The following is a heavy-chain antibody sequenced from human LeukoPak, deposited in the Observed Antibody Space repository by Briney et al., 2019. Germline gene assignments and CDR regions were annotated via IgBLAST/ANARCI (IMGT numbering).Heavy chain of an antibody. V-gene: IGHV4-61*09. D-gene: IGHD3-22*01. CDR3: AREAGSYDSSGYYSLYYSFDY. J-gene: IGHJ4*02. Sequence: PSETLSLTCTVSGDSINSGNNYWSWIPQPAGKGPEWIGHIYSSGTTNYHPSLKSRVTMSVDTSKNQFSLKLTSVTAADTAVYYCAREAGSYDSSGYYSLYYSFDYWGQGTLVTVSS. CDR1: GDSINSGNNY. CDR2: IYSSGTT.